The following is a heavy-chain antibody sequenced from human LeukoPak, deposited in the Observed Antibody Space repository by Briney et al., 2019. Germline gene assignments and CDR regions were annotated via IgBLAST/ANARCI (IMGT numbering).Heavy chain of an antibody. CDR2: ISGSGNA. D-gene: IGHD3-3*01. CDR3: ASYGVVLATGGARSPFVP. Sequence: PSETLSLTCSVSGFSMCCVHYWGWLPQPPGKGLEWIRRISGSGNAYYNPSLKSRVVISDDPSTKHFALKVTSVTAPDTAFYCGASYGVVLATGGARSPFVPWGQGTLVTVSS. V-gene: IGHV4-38-2*01. J-gene: IGHJ5*02. CDR1: GFSMCCVHY.